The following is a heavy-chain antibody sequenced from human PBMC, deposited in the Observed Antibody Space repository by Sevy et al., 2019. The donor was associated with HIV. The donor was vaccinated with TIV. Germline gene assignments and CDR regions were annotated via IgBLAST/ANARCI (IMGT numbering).Heavy chain of an antibody. CDR2: ISSSSSSI. J-gene: IGHJ6*03. V-gene: IGHV3-48*02. Sequence: GGSLRLSCAASEFTFSSYSMNWVRQAPGKGLEWVAYISSSSSSIYYVDSVKGLFTISRDNAKNSLYLQMNSLRDEDTAVYYCAGGNYDYVKGYMDVWGKGTTVTVSS. CDR1: EFTFSSYS. CDR3: AGGNYDYVKGYMDV. D-gene: IGHD3-16*01.